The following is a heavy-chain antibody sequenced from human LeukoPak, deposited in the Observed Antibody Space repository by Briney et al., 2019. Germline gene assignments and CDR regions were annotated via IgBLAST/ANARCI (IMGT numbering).Heavy chain of an antibody. V-gene: IGHV3-30-3*01. J-gene: IGHJ4*02. D-gene: IGHD3-10*01. Sequence: GGSLRLSCAASGFTFRNYVIHWARQAPGKGLEWVAVTSSDLNVKLYADSVKGRFTISRDNSRSTLYLQMNSLRPEDTAIYYCARAGYYGSGSPPSLYFDYWGQGTLVTVSS. CDR1: GFTFRNYV. CDR3: ARAGYYGSGSPPSLYFDY. CDR2: TSSDLNVK.